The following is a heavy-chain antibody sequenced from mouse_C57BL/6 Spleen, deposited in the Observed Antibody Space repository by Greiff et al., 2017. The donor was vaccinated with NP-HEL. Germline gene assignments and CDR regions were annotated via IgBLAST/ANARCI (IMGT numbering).Heavy chain of an antibody. CDR1: GYTFTSYW. V-gene: IGHV1-64*01. CDR3: ARWGTTVVASGY. CDR2: IHPNSGST. D-gene: IGHD1-1*01. J-gene: IGHJ2*01. Sequence: VQLQQPGAELVKPGASVKLSCKASGYTFTSYWMHWVKQRPGQGLEWIGMIHPNSGSTNYNEKFKSKATLTVDKSSSTAYMQLSSLTSEDSAVYYCARWGTTVVASGYWGQGTTLTVSS.